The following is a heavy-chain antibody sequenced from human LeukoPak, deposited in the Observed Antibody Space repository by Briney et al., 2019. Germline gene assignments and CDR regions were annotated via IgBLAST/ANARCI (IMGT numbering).Heavy chain of an antibody. CDR3: SNEYHDF. CDR1: LYSFTDYY. D-gene: IGHD2/OR15-2a*01. Sequence: PVASVNVSCKASLYSFTDYYIHWLRQAPGQGLEWMGWISLTSGDTNYAQTFQGRVTMTRDTSISTAYMELSGLRIDDTAVYYCSNEYHDFWGQGTLVTVSS. J-gene: IGHJ4*02. V-gene: IGHV1-2*02. CDR2: ISLTSGDT.